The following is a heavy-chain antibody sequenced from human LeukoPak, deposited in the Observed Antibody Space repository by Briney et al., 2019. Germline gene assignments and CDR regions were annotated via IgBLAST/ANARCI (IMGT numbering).Heavy chain of an antibody. CDR3: ARALSLYSYGYLDAFDI. Sequence: SETLSLTCTVSGGSISSGDYYWSWIRQPPGKGLEWIGYIYYSGSTNYNPSLKSRVTISVDTSKNQFSLKLSSVTAADTAVYYCARALSLYSYGYLDAFDIWGQGTMVTVSS. J-gene: IGHJ3*02. D-gene: IGHD5-18*01. V-gene: IGHV4-61*08. CDR1: GGSISSGDYY. CDR2: IYYSGST.